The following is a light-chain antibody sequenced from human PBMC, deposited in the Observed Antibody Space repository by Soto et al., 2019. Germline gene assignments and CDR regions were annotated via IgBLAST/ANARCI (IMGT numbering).Light chain of an antibody. Sequence: QSVLTQPPSASGTPGQRVTISCSGSSSNIGTNNVNWYQQLPGTAPKLLIYNNVQRPSGVPDRFSGSKSGTSASLAISGLQSEDEADYYCATWDDGLNGWVFGGGTKLTVL. V-gene: IGLV1-44*01. J-gene: IGLJ3*02. CDR3: ATWDDGLNGWV. CDR2: NNV. CDR1: SSNIGTNN.